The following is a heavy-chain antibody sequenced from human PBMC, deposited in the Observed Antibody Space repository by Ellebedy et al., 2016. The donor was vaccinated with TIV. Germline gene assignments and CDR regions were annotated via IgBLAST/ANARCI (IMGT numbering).Heavy chain of an antibody. CDR2: IKTDGTTT. CDR3: AGGGSGYSNY. V-gene: IGHV3-74*01. Sequence: PGGSLRLSCAASGFPFSSSWMHWVRQGTGKGLVWVSRIKTDGTTTNYADSVKGRFTVSRDNAKNTLDLQMNSLRAEDTAVYYCAGGGSGYSNYWGQGSPVTVSS. D-gene: IGHD5-18*01. CDR1: GFPFSSSW. J-gene: IGHJ4*02.